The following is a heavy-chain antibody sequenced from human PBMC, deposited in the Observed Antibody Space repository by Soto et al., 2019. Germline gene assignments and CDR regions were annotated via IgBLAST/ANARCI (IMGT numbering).Heavy chain of an antibody. D-gene: IGHD4-4*01. V-gene: IGHV4-31*03. Sequence: SETLSLTCTVSGGSISSGGYYWSWIRQHPGKGLEWIGYIYYSGSTYYNPSLKSRVTISVDTSKNQFSLKLSSVTAADTAVYYCARDAAGVTIDAFDIRGQGTMVTVSS. CDR3: ARDAAGVTIDAFDI. CDR1: GGSISSGGYY. CDR2: IYYSGST. J-gene: IGHJ3*02.